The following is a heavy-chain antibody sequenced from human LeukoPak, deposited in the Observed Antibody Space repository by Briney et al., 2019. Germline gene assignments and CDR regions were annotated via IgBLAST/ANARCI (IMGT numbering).Heavy chain of an antibody. CDR2: IDPSDSYT. Sequence: GASLQISCEGSGSFFTSDWISWGRPLRGKLLEWMGRIDPSDSYTNYSPSFQGHVTISADKSISTAYLQWSSLKASDTAMYYCARQSWFGEFENWGQGTLVTVSS. CDR3: ARQSWFGEFEN. V-gene: IGHV5-10-1*01. D-gene: IGHD3-10*01. CDR1: GSFFTSDW. J-gene: IGHJ4*02.